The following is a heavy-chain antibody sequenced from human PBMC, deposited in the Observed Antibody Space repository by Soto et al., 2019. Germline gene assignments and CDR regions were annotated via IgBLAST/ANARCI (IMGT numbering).Heavy chain of an antibody. J-gene: IGHJ6*03. CDR3: ARGFLEWLLSPKKYYMDV. CDR2: ISSSGSTI. Sequence: GGSLRLSCAASGFTFSDYYMSWIRQAPGKGLEWVSYISSSGSTIYYADSVKGRFTISRDNAKNSLYLQMNSLRAEDTAVYYCARGFLEWLLSPKKYYMDVWGKGTTVTVSS. D-gene: IGHD3-3*01. V-gene: IGHV3-11*01. CDR1: GFTFSDYY.